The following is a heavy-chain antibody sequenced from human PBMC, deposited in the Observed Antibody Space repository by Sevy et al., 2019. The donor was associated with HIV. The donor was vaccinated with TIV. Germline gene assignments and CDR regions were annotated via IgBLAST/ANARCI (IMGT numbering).Heavy chain of an antibody. V-gene: IGHV1-24*01. D-gene: IGHD3-22*01. CDR1: GYTLTEFS. J-gene: IGHJ4*02. Sequence: ASVKVSCQVSGYTLTEFSMYWVRQTPGKGLEWMATFDPEDGETVYAQKFQGRVTMAEDTSTDTAYMELSSLGSEDTAVYYCAITKDYYESSRSPIDYWGQGTLVTVSS. CDR3: AITKDYYESSRSPIDY. CDR2: FDPEDGET.